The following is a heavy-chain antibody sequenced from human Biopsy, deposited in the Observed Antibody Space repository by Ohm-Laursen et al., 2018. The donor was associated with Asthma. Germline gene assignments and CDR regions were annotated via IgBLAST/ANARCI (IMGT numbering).Heavy chain of an antibody. Sequence: TLSLTCAVSGGSISSGGYYWSWIRQPPGKGLEWLGYIYYTGSDNYNPSLKSRVTISVDTSKNQFSLRLNSVTAADTAVYYCARGPNYHGSGRAPIGMDVWGQGTTVTASS. J-gene: IGHJ6*02. V-gene: IGHV4-61*08. CDR2: IYYTGSD. D-gene: IGHD3-10*01. CDR1: GGSISSGGYY. CDR3: ARGPNYHGSGRAPIGMDV.